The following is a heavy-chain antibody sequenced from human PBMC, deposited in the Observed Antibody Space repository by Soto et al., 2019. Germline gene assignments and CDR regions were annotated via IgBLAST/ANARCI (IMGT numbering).Heavy chain of an antibody. Sequence: QVQLQESGPGLVKPSETLSLTCTVSGGSISSYYWSWIRQPPGKGLEWIGYIFYSGSTYYNPSLKTRVSIPDAASKSQFSPKLSSVTAAATAVYYCARRYSSGFDFWGQGTLVTVSS. V-gene: IGHV4-59*08. CDR3: ARRYSSGFDF. J-gene: IGHJ4*02. CDR1: GGSISSYY. D-gene: IGHD6-19*01. CDR2: IFYSGST.